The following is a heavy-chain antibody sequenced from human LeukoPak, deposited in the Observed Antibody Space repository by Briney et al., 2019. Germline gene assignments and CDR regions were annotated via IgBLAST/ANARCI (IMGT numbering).Heavy chain of an antibody. CDR2: INPNSGGT. CDR3: ARDILWSGELWTAEGIDY. V-gene: IGHV1-2*02. J-gene: IGHJ4*02. CDR1: GYTFTGYY. D-gene: IGHD3-10*01. Sequence: ASVKVSCKASGYTFTGYYMHWVRQAPGQGLEWMGWINPNSGGTNYAQKFQGRVTMTRDTSISTAYMELSRLRSDDTAVYYCARDILWSGELWTAEGIDYWGQGTLVTVSS.